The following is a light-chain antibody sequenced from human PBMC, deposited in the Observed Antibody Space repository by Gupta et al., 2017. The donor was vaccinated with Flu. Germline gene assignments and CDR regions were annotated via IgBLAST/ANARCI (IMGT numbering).Light chain of an antibody. CDR3: LQDDDYPRT. CDR1: QVIRGD. CDR2: AAS. J-gene: IGKJ1*01. Sequence: AIQITQPPSSLSSSVGDRLTISCRASQVIRGDLGWYQQKPGKAPKLLLYAASTLQRGVPSRFSGSASGTDFTLTINNLQPEDFATYYCLQDDDYPRTFGQGTKVEI. V-gene: IGKV1-6*01.